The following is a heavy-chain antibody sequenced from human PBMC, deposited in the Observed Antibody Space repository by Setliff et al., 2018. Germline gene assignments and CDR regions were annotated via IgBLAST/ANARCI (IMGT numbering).Heavy chain of an antibody. CDR1: GGSFSDYY. D-gene: IGHD3-22*01. V-gene: IGHV4-34*01. CDR2: INHSGST. Sequence: SETLSLTCAASGGSFSDYYWTWIRQPPGKGLEWIGEINHSGSTYYNPSLKSRVTISIDKSKNQFSLKMSSVTAADTAVYYCARAPRYFDSTGSYFDGWGQGTLVTVS. CDR3: ARAPRYFDSTGSYFDG. J-gene: IGHJ4*02.